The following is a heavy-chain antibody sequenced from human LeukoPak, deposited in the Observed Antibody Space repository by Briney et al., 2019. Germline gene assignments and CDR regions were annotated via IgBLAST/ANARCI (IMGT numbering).Heavy chain of an antibody. J-gene: IGHJ6*02. V-gene: IGHV3-23*01. Sequence: PGGSLRLSCAASGFTFNSSPMTWVRKAPGKGLEWVSGISASTSGTYYADSVKGRFTISRDNSKDTVFLQMNSLRAEDTAVYYCAKVRTYFYHGLDVWGQGTTVTVSS. CDR2: ISASTSGT. CDR3: AKVRTYFYHGLDV. D-gene: IGHD1-14*01. CDR1: GFTFNSSP.